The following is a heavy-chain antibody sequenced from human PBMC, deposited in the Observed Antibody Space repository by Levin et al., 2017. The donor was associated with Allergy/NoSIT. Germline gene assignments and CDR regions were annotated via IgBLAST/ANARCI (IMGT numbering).Heavy chain of an antibody. V-gene: IGHV3-15*01. CDR1: GFTFSNAW. J-gene: IGHJ5*02. CDR3: TPSPYYDILTGYYYDWFDP. Sequence: PGGSLRLSCAASGFTFSNAWMSWVRQAPGKGLEWVGRIKSKTDGGTTDYAAPVKGRFTISREDSKNTLYLQMNSLKSEDTAVYYCTPSPYYDILTGYYYDWFDPWGQGTLVTVSS. CDR2: IKSKTDGGTT. D-gene: IGHD3-9*01.